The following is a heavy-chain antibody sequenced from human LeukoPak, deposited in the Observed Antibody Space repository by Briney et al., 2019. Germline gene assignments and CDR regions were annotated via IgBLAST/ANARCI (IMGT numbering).Heavy chain of an antibody. CDR3: VRDQQWLVPRYYYYGMDV. D-gene: IGHD6-19*01. CDR1: GFTFSSYW. CDR2: IKQDGSEK. V-gene: IGHV3-7*01. Sequence: GGSLRLSCAASGFTFSSYWMSWVRQAPGKGLEWVANIKQDGSEKYYVDSVKGRFTISRDNAENSLYLQMNSLRAEDTAVYYCVRDQQWLVPRYYYYGMDVWGQGTTVTVSS. J-gene: IGHJ6*02.